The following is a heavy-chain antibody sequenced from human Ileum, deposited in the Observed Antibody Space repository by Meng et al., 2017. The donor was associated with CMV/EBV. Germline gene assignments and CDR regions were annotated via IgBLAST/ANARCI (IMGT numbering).Heavy chain of an antibody. CDR2: IFFSGTT. CDR3: ARHETYYHYGDYVPQYYFDY. J-gene: IGHJ4*02. Sequence: SETLSLTCVVSGGSISTTDYYWGWIRQSPGEGLEWIASIFFSGTTNYNPSLKSRVTISVGRSKNPFSLRLSSVTAAGTAIYYCARHETYYHYGDYVPQYYFDYWGQGTLVTVSS. CDR1: GGSISTTDYY. D-gene: IGHD4-17*01. V-gene: IGHV4-39*01.